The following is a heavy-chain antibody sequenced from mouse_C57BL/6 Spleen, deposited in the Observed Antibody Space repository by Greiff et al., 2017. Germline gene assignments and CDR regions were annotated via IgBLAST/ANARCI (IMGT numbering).Heavy chain of an antibody. CDR3: ARLYYSNSYFDY. Sequence: EVQLKESGGDLVKPGGSLKLSCAASGFTFSSYGMSWVRQTPDKRLEWVATISSGGSYTYYPDSVKGRFTISRDNAKNTLYLQMSSLKSEDTAMYYCARLYYSNSYFDYWGQGTTLTVSS. CDR2: ISSGGSYT. CDR1: GFTFSSYG. V-gene: IGHV5-6*01. J-gene: IGHJ2*01. D-gene: IGHD2-5*01.